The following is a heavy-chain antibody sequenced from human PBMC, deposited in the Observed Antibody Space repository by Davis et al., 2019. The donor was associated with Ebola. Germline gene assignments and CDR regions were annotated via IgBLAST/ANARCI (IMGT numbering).Heavy chain of an antibody. V-gene: IGHV4-39*02. Sequence: MPSETLSLTCTVSGGSISSSSYYWGWIRQPPGKGLEWIGSIYYSGSTYYNPSLKSRVTISVDTSKNQFSLKLSSVTAADTAVYYCARERLGDIVVVPAATEFDYWGQGTLVTVSS. D-gene: IGHD2-2*01. J-gene: IGHJ4*02. CDR1: GGSISSSSYY. CDR2: IYYSGST. CDR3: ARERLGDIVVVPAATEFDY.